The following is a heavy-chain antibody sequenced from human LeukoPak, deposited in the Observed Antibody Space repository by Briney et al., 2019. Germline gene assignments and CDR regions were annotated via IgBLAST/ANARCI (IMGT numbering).Heavy chain of an antibody. J-gene: IGHJ4*02. V-gene: IGHV4-38-2*01. D-gene: IGHD7-27*01. CDR2: IYHSGST. Sequence: SETLSLTCAVSGYSISSGYYWGWIRQPPGKGLEWIGSIYHSGSTYYNPSLKSRVTISVDTSKNQFSLKLSSVTAADTAVYYCAGYRVGWGACDYWGQGTLVTVSS. CDR1: GYSISSGYY. CDR3: AGYRVGWGACDY.